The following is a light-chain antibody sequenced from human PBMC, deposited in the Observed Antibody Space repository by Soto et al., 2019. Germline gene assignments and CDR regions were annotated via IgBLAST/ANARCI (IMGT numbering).Light chain of an antibody. CDR1: QSVSSS. CDR3: QQYNDWPRA. V-gene: IGKV3-15*01. J-gene: IGKJ2*01. CDR2: GAS. Sequence: EIVMTQSPATLSVSPGEGATLSCRASQSVSSSLAWYQQKPGQAPRLLIYGASTRAAAIPARFSGSGSGTEFTLTISGLQSEDFAVYYCQQYNDWPRAFGQGTKLEIK.